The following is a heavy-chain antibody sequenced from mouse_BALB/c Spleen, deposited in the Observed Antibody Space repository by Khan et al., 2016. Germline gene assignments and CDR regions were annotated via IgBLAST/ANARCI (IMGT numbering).Heavy chain of an antibody. CDR2: INSDGGST. CDR3: ARHGACGFWFAY. Sequence: EVELVESGGGLVQPGESLKLSCESNEYEFPSHDMSWVRKTPEKRLELVAAINSDGGSTYYPDTMERRFIISRDTTKKTLYLQMSSLRSEDTAFYYCARHGACGFWFAYWGQGTLVTVSA. V-gene: IGHV5-2*01. D-gene: IGHD1-2*01. CDR1: EYEFPSHD. J-gene: IGHJ3*01.